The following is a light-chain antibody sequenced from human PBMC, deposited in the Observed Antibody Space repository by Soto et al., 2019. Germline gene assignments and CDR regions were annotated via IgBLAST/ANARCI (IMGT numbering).Light chain of an antibody. CDR2: GAS. Sequence: EIVLTQSPGTLSLSPGERATLSCRARQSISGTYLAWYQKKPGQAPRLLLYGASNRATGIPDRFSGSGYGTDFTLTISRLEPADCAVYYCQQYGSSSFAFGPGTKVEIK. V-gene: IGKV3-20*01. CDR3: QQYGSSSFA. J-gene: IGKJ3*01. CDR1: QSISGTY.